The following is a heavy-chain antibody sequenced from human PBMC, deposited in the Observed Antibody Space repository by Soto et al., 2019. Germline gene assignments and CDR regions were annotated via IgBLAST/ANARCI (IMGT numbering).Heavy chain of an antibody. V-gene: IGHV3-7*03. Sequence: EEQLVESGGALVRPGESLRLSCAASGISTIPNWMGGVRRAPGRGLEWVASIKNDGSEKYYMDSLKGRFTISRDNALNSLYLQMNSLRAEDTAVYFCVTGYHSDYWGQGALVTVSS. J-gene: IGHJ4*02. CDR1: GISTIPNW. CDR2: IKNDGSEK. CDR3: VTGYHSDY. D-gene: IGHD5-18*01.